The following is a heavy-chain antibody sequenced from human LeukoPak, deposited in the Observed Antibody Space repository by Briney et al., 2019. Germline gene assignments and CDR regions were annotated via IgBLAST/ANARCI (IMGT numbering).Heavy chain of an antibody. J-gene: IGHJ4*02. CDR1: GYTFISYG. CDR3: AIGNSGSYYPNYFDY. CDR2: VSAYNGNT. D-gene: IGHD3-10*01. V-gene: IGHV1-18*01. Sequence: ASVTVSCKASGYTFISYGISWVRQAPGQGLEWMGWVSAYNGNTNYAQTLQGRVTMTTDTSTSTAYMELRSLRSDDTAVYYCAIGNSGSYYPNYFDYWGQGTLVTVSS.